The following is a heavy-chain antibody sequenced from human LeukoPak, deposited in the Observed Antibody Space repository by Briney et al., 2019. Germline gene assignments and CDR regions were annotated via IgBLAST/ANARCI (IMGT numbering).Heavy chain of an antibody. CDR1: GFTFSSYA. CDR2: ISYDGSNK. Sequence: GGSLRFSCAASGFTFSSYAMHWVRQAPGKGLEWVAVISYDGSNKYYADSVKGRFTISRDNSKNTLYLQMNSLRAEDTAVYYCARADDYGDYRWGQGTLVTVSS. V-gene: IGHV3-30-3*01. CDR3: ARADDYGDYR. D-gene: IGHD4-17*01. J-gene: IGHJ5*02.